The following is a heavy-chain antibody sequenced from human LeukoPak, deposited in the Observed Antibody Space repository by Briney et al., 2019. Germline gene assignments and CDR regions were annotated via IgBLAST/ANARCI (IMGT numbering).Heavy chain of an antibody. V-gene: IGHV3-23*01. D-gene: IGHD2-21*02. Sequence: GGSLRLSCAASGFTFSSYAMSWVRQAPGKGLEWVSAISGSGGSTYYADSVKGRFTISRDNSKNTLYLQMNSLRVEDTAVYYCSTDWWRLGFDYWGQGTLVTVSS. CDR2: ISGSGGST. CDR1: GFTFSSYA. J-gene: IGHJ4*02. CDR3: STDWWRLGFDY.